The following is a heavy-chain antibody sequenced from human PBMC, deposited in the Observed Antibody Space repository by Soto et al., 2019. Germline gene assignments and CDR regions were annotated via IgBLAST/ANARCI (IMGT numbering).Heavy chain of an antibody. Sequence: ASVKVYCKASGYTFTNYAMHWVRQAPGQMLEWMGWINGGNCNTKYAQKFQGRVTLTTDTSTSTAYMELRSLRSDDTAVYYCARGVPYYDFWSGYHDSFDPWGQGTLVTAPQ. CDR1: GYTFTNYA. D-gene: IGHD3-3*01. J-gene: IGHJ5*02. CDR3: ARGVPYYDFWSGYHDSFDP. V-gene: IGHV1-3*01. CDR2: INGGNCNT.